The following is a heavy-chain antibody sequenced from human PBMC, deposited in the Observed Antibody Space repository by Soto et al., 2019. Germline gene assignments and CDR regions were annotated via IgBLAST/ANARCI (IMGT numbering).Heavy chain of an antibody. D-gene: IGHD3-9*01. CDR2: IIPIFGTA. CDR3: ARDFEGYYYGMDV. J-gene: IGHJ6*02. V-gene: IGHV1-69*06. Sequence: SVKVSCKASGGTFSSYAISWVRQAPGQGLEWMGGIIPIFGTANYAQKFQGRVTITADKSTSTAYMELSSLRSEDTAVYYCARDFEGYYYGMDVWGQGTTVTVSS. CDR1: GGTFSSYA.